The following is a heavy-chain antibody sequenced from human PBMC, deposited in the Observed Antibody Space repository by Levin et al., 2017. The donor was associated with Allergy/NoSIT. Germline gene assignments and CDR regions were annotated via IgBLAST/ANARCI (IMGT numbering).Heavy chain of an antibody. CDR2: IYTSGST. Sequence: SETLSLTCTVSGGSISSYYWSWIRQPAGKGLEWIGRIYTSGSTNYNPSLKSRVTMSVDTSKNQFSLKLSSVTAADTAVYYCARDRGYCSSTSCPDYYYYGMDVWGQGTTVTVSS. D-gene: IGHD2-2*01. CDR3: ARDRGYCSSTSCPDYYYYGMDV. J-gene: IGHJ6*02. V-gene: IGHV4-4*07. CDR1: GGSISSYY.